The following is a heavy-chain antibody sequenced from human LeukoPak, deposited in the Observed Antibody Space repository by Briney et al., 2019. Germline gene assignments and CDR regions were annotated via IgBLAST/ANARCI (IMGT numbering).Heavy chain of an antibody. V-gene: IGHV1-2*06. CDR3: ARDGGYCSSGTVCYSRAEYYYYGMDV. D-gene: IGHD2-2*01. J-gene: IGHJ6*02. CDR1: GYIFPDYF. Sequence: GASVKVSCKGSGYIFPDYFIYWVRQAPGQGLEWMRRINPNSGGTNYAQKFQGRVTMTRDTSIRTVYMELSRLRSDDTAVYYCARDGGYCSSGTVCYSRAEYYYYGMDVWGQGTTVTVSS. CDR2: INPNSGGT.